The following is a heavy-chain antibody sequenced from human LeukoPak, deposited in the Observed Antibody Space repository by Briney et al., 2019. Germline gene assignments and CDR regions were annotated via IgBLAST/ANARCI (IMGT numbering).Heavy chain of an antibody. CDR1: GYTFTSYD. CDR2: MNPNSGNT. Sequence: ASVKVSCKASGYTFTSYDINWVRQATGQGLEWMGWMNPNSGNTGYAQKFQGRVTMTRNTSISTAYMELSSLRSEGTAVYYCARGRWGLMVYAFWGQGTMVTVSS. D-gene: IGHD2-8*01. CDR3: ARGRWGLMVYAF. V-gene: IGHV1-8*01. J-gene: IGHJ3*01.